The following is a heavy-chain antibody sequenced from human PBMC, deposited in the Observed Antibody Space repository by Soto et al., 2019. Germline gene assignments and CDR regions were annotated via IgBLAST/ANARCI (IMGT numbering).Heavy chain of an antibody. D-gene: IGHD2-8*02. CDR3: ARGYIFIWCGRVNCFVP. Sequence: SETLSLTCAVYGGSFSGYYWSWIRQPPGKGREWIGEINHSGSTNYNPSLKSRVTISVDTSKNQFSLKLSSVTAADTAVYYCARGYIFIWCGRVNCFVPWGQGTLVT. J-gene: IGHJ5*02. V-gene: IGHV4-34*01. CDR1: GGSFSGYY. CDR2: INHSGST.